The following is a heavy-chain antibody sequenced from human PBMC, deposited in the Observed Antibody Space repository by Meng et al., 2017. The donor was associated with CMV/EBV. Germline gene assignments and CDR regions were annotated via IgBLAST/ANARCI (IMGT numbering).Heavy chain of an antibody. CDR2: IQVIGHT. Sequence: ATGSGNPSTTMSLPGIVSGASIKTYNWNWVRQPAGQGLEWIGLIQVIGHTVYNPSLKSRVTVSLDASKSQFSLTLNSVTAADTATYYCAGSRPGGGACDYWGQGILVTVSS. D-gene: IGHD3-16*01. J-gene: IGHJ4*02. V-gene: IGHV4-4*07. CDR3: AGSRPGGGACDY. CDR1: GASIKTYN.